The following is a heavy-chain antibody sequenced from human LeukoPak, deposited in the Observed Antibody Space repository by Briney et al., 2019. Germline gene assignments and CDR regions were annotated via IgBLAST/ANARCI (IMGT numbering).Heavy chain of an antibody. CDR3: ERGAIVVVPAAMGYYMEV. J-gene: IGHJ6*03. CDR1: GFTFSNYG. Sequence: VGSLRLSCAASGFTFSNYGMHSVRQAPGKGLERVAFIWYDGSNKYYADSVKGRFTISRDNAKNSLYLQMNSLRAEDTAVYYCERGAIVVVPAAMGYYMEVWGKGTTVTVSS. V-gene: IGHV3-33*01. D-gene: IGHD2-2*01. CDR2: IWYDGSNK.